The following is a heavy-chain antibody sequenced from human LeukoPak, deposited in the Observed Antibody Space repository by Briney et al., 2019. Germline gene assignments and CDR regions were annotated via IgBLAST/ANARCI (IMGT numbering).Heavy chain of an antibody. CDR1: GFSFRSFW. CDR2: IKEDGSDK. Sequence: GGSLRLSCAASGFSFRSFWMSWVRQAPGKGLEWVASIKEDGSDKYYVESVKGRFIISRENARNSLYLQMNSLRAEDTAVYYCARVPWFGGIYYFDYWGQGTLVTVSS. V-gene: IGHV3-7*04. D-gene: IGHD3-10*01. J-gene: IGHJ4*02. CDR3: ARVPWFGGIYYFDY.